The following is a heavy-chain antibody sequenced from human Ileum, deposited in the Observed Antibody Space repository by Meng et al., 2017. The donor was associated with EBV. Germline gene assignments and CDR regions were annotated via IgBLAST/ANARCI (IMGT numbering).Heavy chain of an antibody. Sequence: QVQVQESGPGLVKPSGXLSLTCSVSGDFVSSNNYHRSWNRQPPGKGLGWIGFVDDSGAKYNPSLNSRVTISIDTARNRFVLTLTSVTAADTAVYYCAFYFVGRGGTGSWGQGTLFTVSS. J-gene: IGHJ4*02. CDR1: GDFVSSNNYH. CDR2: VDDSGA. CDR3: AFYFVGRGGTGS. D-gene: IGHD2-8*02. V-gene: IGHV4-61*03.